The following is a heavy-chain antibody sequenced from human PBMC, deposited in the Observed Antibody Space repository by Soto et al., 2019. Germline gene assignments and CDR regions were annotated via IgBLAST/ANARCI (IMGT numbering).Heavy chain of an antibody. V-gene: IGHV1-8*01. CDR3: ARTLYGDNVDY. D-gene: IGHD4-17*01. J-gene: IGHJ4*02. CDR1: GYTFTSYD. Sequence: QVQLVQSGAEVKKPGASVKVSCKAAGYTFTSYDINWVRQATGQGLEWMGLMNPTSGNTGYAQKFQVRVTMTRNTSIRTAYMELSSLRSEDTAVYYCARTLYGDNVDYWGQGTLVTVSS. CDR2: MNPTSGNT.